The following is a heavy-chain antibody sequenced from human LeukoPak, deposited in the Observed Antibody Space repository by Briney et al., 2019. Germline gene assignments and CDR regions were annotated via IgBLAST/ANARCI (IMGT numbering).Heavy chain of an antibody. J-gene: IGHJ6*03. Sequence: PSETLSLTCAVYGGSFSGYYWSWIRQPPGKGLEWIGEINHSGSTNYNPSLKSRVTISIDTSKNQLSLKLSSVTAADTAVYYCARGLRLLDYYYMDVWGKGTTVTVSS. CDR2: INHSGST. V-gene: IGHV4-34*01. CDR1: GGSFSGYY. D-gene: IGHD2-15*01. CDR3: ARGLRLLDYYYMDV.